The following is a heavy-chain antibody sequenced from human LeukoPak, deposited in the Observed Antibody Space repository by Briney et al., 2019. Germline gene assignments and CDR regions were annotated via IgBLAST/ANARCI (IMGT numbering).Heavy chain of an antibody. V-gene: IGHV3-7*01. CDR2: IKQDGSEK. CDR1: GFTFSSYW. CDR3: AAIAAAGPFDY. Sequence: GGSLRLSCAASGFTFSSYWMSWVRQAPGKGLEWMANIKQDGSEKYYVDSVKGRFTISRDNAKNSLYLQMNSLRAEDTAVYYCAAIAAAGPFDYWGQGTLVTVSS. D-gene: IGHD6-13*01. J-gene: IGHJ4*02.